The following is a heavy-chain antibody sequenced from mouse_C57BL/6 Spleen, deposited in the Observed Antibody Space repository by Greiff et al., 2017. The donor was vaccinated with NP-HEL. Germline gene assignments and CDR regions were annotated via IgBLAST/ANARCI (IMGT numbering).Heavy chain of an antibody. CDR3: TAGRSTGVY. CDR2: IDPENGDT. CDR1: GFNIKDDY. J-gene: IGHJ2*01. V-gene: IGHV14-4*01. Sequence: EVKLVESGAELVRPGASVKLSCTASGFNIKDDYMHWVKQRPEQGLEWIGWIDPENGDTEYASKFQGKATITADTSSNTAYLQLSSLTSEDTAVYYCTAGRSTGVYWGQGTTLTVSS.